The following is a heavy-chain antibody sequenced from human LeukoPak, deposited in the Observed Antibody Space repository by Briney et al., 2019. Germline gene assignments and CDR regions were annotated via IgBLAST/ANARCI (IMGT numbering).Heavy chain of an antibody. Sequence: SETLSLTCTVSGGSISSSSYYWGWIRQPPGKGLEGIGSIYYSGSTYYNPSLKSRVTISVDTSKNQFSLKLSSVTAADTAVYYCARETMIGEYYFDYWGQGTLVTVSS. V-gene: IGHV4-39*07. CDR2: IYYSGST. J-gene: IGHJ4*02. CDR3: ARETMIGEYYFDY. D-gene: IGHD3-10*02. CDR1: GGSISSSSYY.